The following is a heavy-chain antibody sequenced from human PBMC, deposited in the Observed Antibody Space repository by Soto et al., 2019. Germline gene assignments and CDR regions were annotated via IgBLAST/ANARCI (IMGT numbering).Heavy chain of an antibody. J-gene: IGHJ2*01. CDR1: GFTFDDYA. D-gene: IGHD2-2*01. CDR2: ISWNSGNI. V-gene: IGHV3-9*01. Sequence: EVHLVESGGDLVQPGRSLRLSCAASGFTFDDYAMNWVRQAPGKGLEWVSSISWNSGNIVYADSVKGRFTISRDNAKNSLYLQMSSLRAEDTALYYCTKGHTPAVFSSFDLWGRGMWVTVSS. CDR3: TKGHTPAVFSSFDL.